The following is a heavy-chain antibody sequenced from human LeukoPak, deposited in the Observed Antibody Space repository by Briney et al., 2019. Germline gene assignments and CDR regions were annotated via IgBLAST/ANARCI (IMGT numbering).Heavy chain of an antibody. Sequence: PGGSLRLSCAASGFTFDDYAMHWVRQAPGKGLEWVSGISWNSGSIGYADSVKGRFTISRDNAKNSLYLQMNSLRAEDTALYYCAKDNDFWSGPFDYWGQGTLVTASS. J-gene: IGHJ4*02. CDR2: ISWNSGSI. D-gene: IGHD3-3*01. V-gene: IGHV3-9*01. CDR3: AKDNDFWSGPFDY. CDR1: GFTFDDYA.